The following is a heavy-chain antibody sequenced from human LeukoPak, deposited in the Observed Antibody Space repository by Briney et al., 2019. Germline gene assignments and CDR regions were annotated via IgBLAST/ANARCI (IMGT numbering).Heavy chain of an antibody. D-gene: IGHD6-19*01. V-gene: IGHV4-39*07. J-gene: IGHJ4*02. CDR1: GGSMRSSRNY. CDR2: IYHSGST. CDR3: AREYSSGWLYYFDY. Sequence: SETLSLTCSVSGGSMRSSRNYWGWIRQPPGKGLEWIASIYHSGSTYHNPSLKSRVTISVDTSKNQFSLKLSSVTATDTAVYYCAREYSSGWLYYFDYWGQGTLVTVSS.